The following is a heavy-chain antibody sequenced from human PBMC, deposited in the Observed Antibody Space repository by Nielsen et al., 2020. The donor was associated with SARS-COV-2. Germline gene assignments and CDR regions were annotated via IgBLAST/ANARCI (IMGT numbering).Heavy chain of an antibody. J-gene: IGHJ4*02. D-gene: IGHD1-26*01. V-gene: IGHV3-30*03. CDR2: ISYDGSNK. CDR1: GFTFSSYG. Sequence: GGSLRLSCAASGFTFSSYGMHWVRQAPGKGLEWVAVISYDGSNKYYADSVKGRFTISRDNSKNTVFLQMNSLRGEDTAVYYCARVPSGSYAGYFDYWGQGTLVTVSS. CDR3: ARVPSGSYAGYFDY.